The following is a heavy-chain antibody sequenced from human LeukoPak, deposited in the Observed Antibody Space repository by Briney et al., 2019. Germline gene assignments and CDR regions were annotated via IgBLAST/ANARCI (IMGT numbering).Heavy chain of an antibody. Sequence: GGSLRLSCAASGFSFSSYDMSWIRQAPGKGLEWVSAISRSGDNTYYADSVKGRFTISRDNSKNTLYLQMKSLRAEDTAVYYCAKDRWSSSFSLAIDYWGQGTLVTVSS. V-gene: IGHV3-23*01. D-gene: IGHD6-13*01. CDR3: AKDRWSSSFSLAIDY. CDR1: GFSFSSYD. CDR2: ISRSGDNT. J-gene: IGHJ4*02.